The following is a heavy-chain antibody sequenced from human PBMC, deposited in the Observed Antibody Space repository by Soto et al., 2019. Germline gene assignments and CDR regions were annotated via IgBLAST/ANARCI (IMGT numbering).Heavy chain of an antibody. CDR1: GFTFGSYA. CDR3: ARGGYDRGSREEYYFDY. J-gene: IGHJ4*02. D-gene: IGHD5-12*01. Sequence: GGSLRLSCAASGFTFGSYAMHWVRQAPGKGLEWVAVISYDGSNKYYADSVKGRFTISRDNSKNTLYLQMNSLRAEDTAVYYCARGGYDRGSREEYYFDYWGQGTLVTVSS. V-gene: IGHV3-30-3*01. CDR2: ISYDGSNK.